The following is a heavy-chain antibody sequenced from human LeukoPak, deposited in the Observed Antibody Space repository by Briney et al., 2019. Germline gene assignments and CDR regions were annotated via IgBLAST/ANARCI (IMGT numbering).Heavy chain of an antibody. D-gene: IGHD3-22*01. CDR3: ARDTKYSSGYGGLDY. J-gene: IGHJ4*02. CDR1: GFTFSSYA. Sequence: GGSLRLSCAASGFTFSSYAMHWVRQAPGKGLEWVAVISYDGSNKYYADSVKGRFTISRDNSKNTLYLQMNSQRAEDTAVYYCARDTKYSSGYGGLDYWGQGTLVTVSS. V-gene: IGHV3-30*04. CDR2: ISYDGSNK.